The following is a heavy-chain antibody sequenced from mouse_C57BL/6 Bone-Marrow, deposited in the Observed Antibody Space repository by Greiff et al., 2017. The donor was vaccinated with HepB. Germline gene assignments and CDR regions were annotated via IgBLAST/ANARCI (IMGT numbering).Heavy chain of an antibody. V-gene: IGHV1-15*01. Sequence: QVQLQQSGAELVRPGASVTLSCKASGYTFTDYEMHWVKQTPVHGLEWIGAIDPETGGTAYNQKFKGKAILTADKSSSTAYMELRSLTSEDSAVYYCTRKSSGWGDHWGQGTSVTVSS. J-gene: IGHJ4*01. CDR3: TRKSSGWGDH. CDR1: GYTFTDYE. CDR2: IDPETGGT. D-gene: IGHD3-2*02.